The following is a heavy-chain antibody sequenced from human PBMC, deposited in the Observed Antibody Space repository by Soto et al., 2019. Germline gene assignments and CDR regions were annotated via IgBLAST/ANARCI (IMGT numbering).Heavy chain of an antibody. Sequence: QVQPQQWGARLLKPSETLSLTCAEYGRSMSGYNWSWLRRSPVRGLEWIGEIGPTGDTNYGPSFMSRVTVSVDTSKYELSLRLTQVTAADTATYLCARNGVRFGFDIWGLGTMVSVSS. D-gene: IGHD3-10*01. CDR2: IGPTGDT. CDR3: ARNGVRFGFDI. J-gene: IGHJ3*02. CDR1: GRSMSGYN. V-gene: IGHV4-34*02.